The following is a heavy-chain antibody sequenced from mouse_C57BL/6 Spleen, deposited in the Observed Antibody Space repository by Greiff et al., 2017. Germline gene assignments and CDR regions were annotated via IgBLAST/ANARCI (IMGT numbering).Heavy chain of an antibody. V-gene: IGHV5-6*01. CDR3: ARHGRGCFDY. CDR2: ISSGGSYT. D-gene: IGHD3-3*01. CDR1: GFTFSSYG. Sequence: EVQLVESGGDLVKPGGSLKLSCAASGFTFSSYGMSWVRQTPDKRLEWVATISSGGSYTYYPDSVKGRFTISRDNAKNTLYLQMSSLKSEDTAMYYCARHGRGCFDYWGQGTTLTVSS. J-gene: IGHJ2*01.